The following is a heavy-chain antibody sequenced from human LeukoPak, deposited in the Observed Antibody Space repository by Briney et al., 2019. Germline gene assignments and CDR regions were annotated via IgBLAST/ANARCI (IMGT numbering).Heavy chain of an antibody. Sequence: GGSLKLSCAASGFTFSSYAMSWVRQAPGKGLEWVSAISGSGGSTYYADSVKGRFTISRDNSKNTLYLQMNSLRAEDTAVYYCAKDRLLWFGECFDYWGQGTLVTVSS. CDR2: ISGSGGST. CDR3: AKDRLLWFGECFDY. V-gene: IGHV3-23*01. D-gene: IGHD3-10*01. CDR1: GFTFSSYA. J-gene: IGHJ4*02.